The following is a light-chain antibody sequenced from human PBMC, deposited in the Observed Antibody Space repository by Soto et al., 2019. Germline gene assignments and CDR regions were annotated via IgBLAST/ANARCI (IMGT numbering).Light chain of an antibody. CDR3: QHHFAAPFT. CDR2: DAS. Sequence: EIVLTQSPGTLSLSPGERATLSCRASQSVTRNYLAWYQQKPGQAPRLLIHDASSRASGIPDRFTGSGSGTNFALTISRLVPEVYAVYYSQHHFAAPFTFGPGTNVDIK. CDR1: QSVTRNY. J-gene: IGKJ3*01. V-gene: IGKV3-20*01.